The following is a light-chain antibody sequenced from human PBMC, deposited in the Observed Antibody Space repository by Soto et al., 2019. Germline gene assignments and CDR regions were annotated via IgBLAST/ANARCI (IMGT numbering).Light chain of an antibody. CDR3: QQYKNWPTWT. CDR1: QSIRSN. V-gene: IGKV3-15*01. CDR2: GAS. J-gene: IGKJ1*01. Sequence: ELVMTQSPDTLSVSPGEGATISGRVSQSIRSNLAWYQQRPGQAPRLLMYGASTRADGIPARFTGSGSGTEFTLTISSLQSEDFAVYYCQQYKNWPTWTFGQGTKVDIK.